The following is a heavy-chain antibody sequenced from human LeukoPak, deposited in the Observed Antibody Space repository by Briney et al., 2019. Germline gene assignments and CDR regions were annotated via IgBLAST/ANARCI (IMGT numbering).Heavy chain of an antibody. V-gene: IGHV4-59*01. CDR2: IYYSGTT. J-gene: IGHJ5*02. CDR3: ARGQPQRYNSDWYVNWFDP. D-gene: IGHD6-19*01. Sequence: PSETLSLTCTVSGASISSSYWSWNRQPPGKGLEWIGYIYYSGTTKYNPSLRSRVTISIDTSKNQFSLKVNSVTAADTAVYYCARGQPQRYNSDWYVNWFDPWGQGTLVSVSS. CDR1: GASISSSY.